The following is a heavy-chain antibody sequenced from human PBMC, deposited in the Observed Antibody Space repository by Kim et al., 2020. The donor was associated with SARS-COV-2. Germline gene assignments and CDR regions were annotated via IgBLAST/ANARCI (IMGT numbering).Heavy chain of an antibody. CDR1: GFTFSSYS. V-gene: IGHV3-48*04. J-gene: IGHJ4*02. D-gene: IGHD3-10*01. Sequence: GGSLRLSCAASGFTFSSYSMNWVRQAPGKGLEWVSYISSSSSTIYYADSVKGRFTISRDNAKNSLYLQMNSLRAEDTAVYYCAREDGELSYNPPFRYWGQGTLVTVSS. CDR3: AREDGELSYNPPFRY. CDR2: ISSSSSTI.